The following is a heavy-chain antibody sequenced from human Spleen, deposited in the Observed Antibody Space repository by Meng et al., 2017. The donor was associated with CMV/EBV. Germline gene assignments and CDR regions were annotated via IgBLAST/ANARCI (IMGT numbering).Heavy chain of an antibody. V-gene: IGHV3-23*01. CDR3: AKDGGYCSSTSCYFWFDP. CDR2: ISGSGGST. J-gene: IGHJ5*02. CDR1: GFTFSSYA. D-gene: IGHD2-2*01. Sequence: LSLTCAASGFTFSSYAMSWVRQAPGKGLEWVSAISGSGGSTYYADSVKGRFTISRDNSKNTLYLQMNSLRAEDTAVYYCAKDGGYCSSTSCYFWFDPWGQGTLVTVPQ.